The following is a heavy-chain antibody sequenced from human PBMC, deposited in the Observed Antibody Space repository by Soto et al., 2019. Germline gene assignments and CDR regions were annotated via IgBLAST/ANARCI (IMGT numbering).Heavy chain of an antibody. CDR3: ARRVSGSYLTNWFDP. J-gene: IGHJ5*02. CDR1: GCYISSSSYC. Sequence: PLETLSLSCTFSGCYISSSSYCWGWIRQPPGKGLEWIGSIYYSGSTYYNPSLKSRVTISVDTSKNQFSLKLSSVTAADTAVYYCARRVSGSYLTNWFDPWGQGTLVTVSS. V-gene: IGHV4-39*01. D-gene: IGHD1-26*01. CDR2: IYYSGST.